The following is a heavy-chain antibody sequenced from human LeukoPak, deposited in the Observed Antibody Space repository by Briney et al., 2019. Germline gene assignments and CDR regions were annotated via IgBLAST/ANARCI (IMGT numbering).Heavy chain of an antibody. J-gene: IGHJ4*02. V-gene: IGHV1-46*01. CDR2: INPSGGST. D-gene: IGHD5-18*01. CDR3: ARAEYSYGYADY. Sequence: ASVTVSFKASGYTFTSYYMHWVRQAPGQGLEWMGIINPSGGSTSYAQKFQGRVTMTRDMSTSTVYMELSSLRSEDTAVYYCARAEYSYGYADYWGQGTLVTVSS. CDR1: GYTFTSYY.